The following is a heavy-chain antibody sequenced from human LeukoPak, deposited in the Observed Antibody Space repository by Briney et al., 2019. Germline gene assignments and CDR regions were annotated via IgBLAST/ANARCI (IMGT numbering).Heavy chain of an antibody. CDR3: AKGGYVDY. V-gene: IGHV3-7*01. CDR1: GFTFSTYW. J-gene: IGHJ4*02. CDR2: TKANGRET. Sequence: GGSLRLSCAASGFTFSTYWMTWVRQAPGKGLEWVANTKANGRETYYVDSVKGRFTISRDNAQKSLYLQLNSLRVEDTAIYYCAKGGYVDYCGQGSLVTVSS. D-gene: IGHD3-16*01.